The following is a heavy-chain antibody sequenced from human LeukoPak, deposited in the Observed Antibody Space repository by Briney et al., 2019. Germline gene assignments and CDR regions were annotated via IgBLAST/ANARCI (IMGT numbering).Heavy chain of an antibody. V-gene: IGHV4-59*01. J-gene: IGHJ5*02. Sequence: SETLSLTCTVSGGSLSSYYWRWIRQPPAKGLEWIGYIYYSGSTNYNPFLKSRVTISVSTSKNQFSLKLSSVTAGDTAVYYCARECSSTSCYTGGGAGNWFDPWGQGTLVTVSS. CDR2: IYYSGST. CDR1: GGSLSSYY. CDR3: ARECSSTSCYTGGGAGNWFDP. D-gene: IGHD2-2*02.